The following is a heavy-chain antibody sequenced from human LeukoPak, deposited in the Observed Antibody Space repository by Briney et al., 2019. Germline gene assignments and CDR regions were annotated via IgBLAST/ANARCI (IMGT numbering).Heavy chain of an antibody. J-gene: IGHJ4*02. Sequence: PSETLSLTCTVSGGSISSCDYYWSWIRQPPGKGLEWIGYIYYSGSTYYNPSLKSRVTISVDTSKNQFSLKLSSVTAADTAVYYCARYFFPGYYPDYWGQGTLVTVSS. CDR1: GGSISSCDYY. D-gene: IGHD2/OR15-2a*01. V-gene: IGHV4-30-4*01. CDR2: IYYSGST. CDR3: ARYFFPGYYPDY.